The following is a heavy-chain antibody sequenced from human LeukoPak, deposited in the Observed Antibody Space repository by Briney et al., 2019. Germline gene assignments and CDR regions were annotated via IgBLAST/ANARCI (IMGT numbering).Heavy chain of an antibody. Sequence: ASVKVSCKASGYTFTSYAMHWVRQAPGQRLEWMGWINAGNGNTKYSQKFQGRVTITRDTSASTAYMELSSLRSEDTAVYYCARDTPGGITMVRGVFGYWGQGTLVTVSS. D-gene: IGHD3-10*01. J-gene: IGHJ4*02. CDR3: ARDTPGGITMVRGVFGY. V-gene: IGHV1-3*01. CDR2: INAGNGNT. CDR1: GYTFTSYA.